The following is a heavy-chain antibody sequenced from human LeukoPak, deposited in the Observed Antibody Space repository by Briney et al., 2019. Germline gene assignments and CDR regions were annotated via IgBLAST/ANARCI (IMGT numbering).Heavy chain of an antibody. D-gene: IGHD6-6*01. Sequence: ETLSLTCSVSSGSISTYSWSWIRQPPGKGLEWIGYIYYSGSTKYNPSLKSRVTISVDTSKNQFSLKLSSLTAADTAVYYCARSDYSSSPFDYWGQGTLVTVSS. V-gene: IGHV4-59*01. J-gene: IGHJ4*02. CDR3: ARSDYSSSPFDY. CDR1: SGSISTYS. CDR2: IYYSGST.